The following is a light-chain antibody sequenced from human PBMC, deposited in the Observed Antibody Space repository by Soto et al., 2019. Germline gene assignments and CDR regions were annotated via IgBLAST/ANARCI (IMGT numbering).Light chain of an antibody. CDR2: DAS. Sequence: EIVLTQSPATLSLSPGERATLSCRASQSVSSYLAWYQQKPGQAPRLLIYDASNRATDIPARFSGSGSGTDFTLTISSLEPEDFGVYYCLQRSGWPWTFGKGTKVEIK. V-gene: IGKV3-11*01. CDR1: QSVSSY. CDR3: LQRSGWPWT. J-gene: IGKJ1*01.